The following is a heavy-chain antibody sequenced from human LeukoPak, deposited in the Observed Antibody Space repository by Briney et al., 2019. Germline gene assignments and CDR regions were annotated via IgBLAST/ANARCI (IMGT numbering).Heavy chain of an antibody. CDR3: ARGNYGFGTRGHWFDL. V-gene: IGHV1-2*02. Sequence: ASVTVSYKSSGYTFTGYYMHWVRQAPGQGLEWMGWINPNSGGTNYAQKFQGRVTMTRDTSISTAYMELSRLRSDDTAVYYCARGNYGFGTRGHWFDLWGQGTLVTVSS. J-gene: IGHJ5*02. CDR2: INPNSGGT. CDR1: GYTFTGYY. D-gene: IGHD3-10*01.